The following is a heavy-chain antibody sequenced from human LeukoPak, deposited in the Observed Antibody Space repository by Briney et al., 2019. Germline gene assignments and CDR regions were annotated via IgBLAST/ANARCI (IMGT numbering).Heavy chain of an antibody. CDR3: AGIAAPQVGLDV. D-gene: IGHD6-6*01. CDR1: GGSISSYY. J-gene: IGHJ6*04. V-gene: IGHV4-59*01. Sequence: SETLSLTCTVSGGSISSYYWSWIRQPPGKGLEWIGYIYYSGSTNYNPSLKSRVTISVDTSKNQFSLKLSSVTAADTAVYYCAGIAAPQVGLDVWGKETTVTDSS. CDR2: IYYSGST.